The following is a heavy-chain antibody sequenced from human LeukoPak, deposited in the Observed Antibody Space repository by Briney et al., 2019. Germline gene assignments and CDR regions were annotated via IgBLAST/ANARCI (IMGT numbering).Heavy chain of an antibody. CDR3: ARAYTYHIYGYYPLGY. V-gene: IGHV4-4*02. CDR1: GGSISNTNW. CDR2: VNLQGST. J-gene: IGHJ4*02. D-gene: IGHD3-22*01. Sequence: SETLSLTCGVSGGSISNTNWWTWVRQPPGKGLEWIGEVNLQGSTNYNPSLKSRVAISVDKSENHISLKLTSVTAADTAVYYCARAYTYHIYGYYPLGYWGQGTLVTVSS.